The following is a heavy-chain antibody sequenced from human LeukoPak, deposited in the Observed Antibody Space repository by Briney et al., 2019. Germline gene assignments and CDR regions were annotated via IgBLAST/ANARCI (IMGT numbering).Heavy chain of an antibody. V-gene: IGHV1-2*02. CDR2: INPNIGDA. CDR3: ARMALDGGDSIGFDS. CDR1: GYTFTDYF. J-gene: IGHJ5*01. D-gene: IGHD2-21*02. Sequence: ASVKVSCKASGYTFTDYFIHWVRQAPGQGLEWMGWINPNIGDASYAQKFQDRVTMTRDRSINTAYMELSRLTSDDTTVYYCARMALDGGDSIGFDSWGQGTLVTVSS.